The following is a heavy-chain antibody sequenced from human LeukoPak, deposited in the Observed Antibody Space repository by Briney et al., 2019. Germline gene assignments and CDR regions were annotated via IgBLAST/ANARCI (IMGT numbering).Heavy chain of an antibody. CDR3: AREQSAFLSDGDYPYYFDY. CDR1: GGSIGNYY. J-gene: IGHJ4*02. Sequence: PSETLSLTCTVSGGSIGNYYWNWIRQPAGKGLEWIGRIYTSGTTNYNPSLKSRVTISVDKSTNQFSLKLSSVTAADTAVYYCAREQSAFLSDGDYPYYFDYWGQGTLVTVSS. D-gene: IGHD4-17*01. V-gene: IGHV4-4*07. CDR2: IYTSGTT.